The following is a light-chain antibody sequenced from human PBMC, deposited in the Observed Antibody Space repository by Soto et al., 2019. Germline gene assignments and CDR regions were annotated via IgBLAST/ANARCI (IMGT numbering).Light chain of an antibody. CDR3: SAYTSTITRRV. V-gene: IGLV2-14*01. CDR2: EVS. CDR1: SSDVGGYNY. Sequence: QSALTQPASVSGSPGQSITISCTGTSSDVGGYNYVSWYQQHPGKAPKLMIYEVSNRPSGVSNRFSDSKSGNTASLTISGLQAEDEADYYCSAYTSTITRRVFGTGTKLTVL. J-gene: IGLJ1*01.